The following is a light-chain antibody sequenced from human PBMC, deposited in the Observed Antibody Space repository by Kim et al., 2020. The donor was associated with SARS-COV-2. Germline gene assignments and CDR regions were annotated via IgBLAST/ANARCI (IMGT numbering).Light chain of an antibody. Sequence: LSPGEIATPSCGASQSVSSYLGWYQQKPGQAPRLLISDASNRATGTPPRFSGSGSGTDFTLTISSLEPEDFAVYYCQQRSTWPLTFGGGTKVDIK. V-gene: IGKV3-11*01. J-gene: IGKJ4*01. CDR2: DAS. CDR3: QQRSTWPLT. CDR1: QSVSSY.